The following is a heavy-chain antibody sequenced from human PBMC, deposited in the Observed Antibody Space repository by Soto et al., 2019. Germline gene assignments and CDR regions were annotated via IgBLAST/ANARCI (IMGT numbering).Heavy chain of an antibody. V-gene: IGHV4-59*12. J-gene: IGHJ4*02. CDR1: GVPISSYY. CDR2: IYYSRST. CDR3: ARGGVDYHDSSGYYFSPYYFDY. D-gene: IGHD3-22*01. Sequence: DTLSLTCTVSGVPISSYYCISIGRPPGKGVDLIGYIYYSRSTNYNPSLKSRVTISVDTSKNQFSLKLSSVTAADTAVYYCARGGVDYHDSSGYYFSPYYFDYWGQGTLVTGSS.